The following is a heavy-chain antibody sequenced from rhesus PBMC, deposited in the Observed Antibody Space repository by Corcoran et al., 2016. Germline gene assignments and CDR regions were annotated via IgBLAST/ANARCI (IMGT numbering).Heavy chain of an antibody. D-gene: IGHD3-3*01. Sequence: QVQLQESGPGVVKPSETLSLTCAVSGGSISDSYRWSWIRQPPGKGLEWIGYMYGRNTTTNYNPSLKSQVTISKDTSKNQYSLKLSSVTAADTAVYYCARDRGNNFWSGYYTFDYWGQGVLVTVSS. CDR3: ARDRGNNFWSGYYTFDY. J-gene: IGHJ4*01. CDR1: GGSISDSYR. V-gene: IGHV4S10*01. CDR2: MYGRNTTT.